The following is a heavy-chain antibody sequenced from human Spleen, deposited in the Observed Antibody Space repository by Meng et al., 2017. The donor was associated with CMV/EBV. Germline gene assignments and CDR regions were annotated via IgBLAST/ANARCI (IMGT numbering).Heavy chain of an antibody. D-gene: IGHD3-10*01. J-gene: IGHJ6*02. V-gene: IGHV3-11*04. Sequence: LSLTCAASGFMFSDYYMSWIRQAPGKGLEWVSYISNRGNTIYYADSVKGRFTISRDNAKNSLYLQMNSLRAEDTAVYYCSSREYFSYYGVDVWGQGTTVTVSS. CDR1: GFMFSDYY. CDR3: SSREYFSYYGVDV. CDR2: ISNRGNTI.